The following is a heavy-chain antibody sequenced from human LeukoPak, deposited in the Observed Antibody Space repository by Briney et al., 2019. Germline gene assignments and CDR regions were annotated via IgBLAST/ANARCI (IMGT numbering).Heavy chain of an antibody. CDR1: GYTFTGYY. CDR2: INPNSGGT. Sequence: ASVKVSCKASGYTFTGYYMHWARQAPGQGLEWMGWINPNSGGTNYAQKFQGRVTMTRDTSISTAYMELSRLRSDDTAVYYCARANGYGSGSYRIFDYWGQGTLVTVSS. CDR3: ARANGYGSGSYRIFDY. V-gene: IGHV1-2*02. D-gene: IGHD3-10*01. J-gene: IGHJ4*02.